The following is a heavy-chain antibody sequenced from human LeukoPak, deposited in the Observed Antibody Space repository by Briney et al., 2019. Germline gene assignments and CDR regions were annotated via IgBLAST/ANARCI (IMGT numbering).Heavy chain of an antibody. J-gene: IGHJ6*03. D-gene: IGHD3-3*01. CDR1: GYTFTGYY. Sequence: ASVKVSCKASGYTFTGYYMRWVRQAPGQGLGWMGWINPNSGGTNYAQKFQGRVTMTRDTSISTAYMELSRLRSDDTAVYYCARGYDFWSGYYTDYMDVWGKGTTVTVSS. CDR2: INPNSGGT. CDR3: ARGYDFWSGYYTDYMDV. V-gene: IGHV1-2*02.